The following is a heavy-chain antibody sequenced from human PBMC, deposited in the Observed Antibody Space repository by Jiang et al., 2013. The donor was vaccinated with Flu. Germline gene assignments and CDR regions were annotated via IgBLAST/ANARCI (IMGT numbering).Heavy chain of an antibody. CDR2: IYYSGST. Sequence: GLVKPSQTLSLTCTVSGGSISSGGYYWSWIRQHPGKGLEWIGYIYYSGSTYYNPSLKSRVTISVDTSKNQFSLKLSSVTAADTAVYYCARDRVRSYAFDIWGQGTMVTVSS. CDR3: ARDRVRSYAFDI. J-gene: IGHJ3*02. CDR1: GGSISSGGYY. D-gene: IGHD3-10*01. V-gene: IGHV4-31*03.